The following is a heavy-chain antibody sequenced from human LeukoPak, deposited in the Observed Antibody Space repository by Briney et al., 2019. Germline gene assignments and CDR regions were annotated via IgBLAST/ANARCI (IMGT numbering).Heavy chain of an antibody. CDR2: ISGSGSNT. D-gene: IGHD2-2*01. Sequence: GGSLRLSCAASGFTFSSYAMSWVRQAPGKGLEWVSSISGSGSNTFYADSVKGRFTISRDNSKNTLYLQMNSLRVEDTAVYYCARPRYCSSISCYFHAFDVWGQGTMVTVSS. CDR3: ARPRYCSSISCYFHAFDV. V-gene: IGHV3-23*01. J-gene: IGHJ3*01. CDR1: GFTFSSYA.